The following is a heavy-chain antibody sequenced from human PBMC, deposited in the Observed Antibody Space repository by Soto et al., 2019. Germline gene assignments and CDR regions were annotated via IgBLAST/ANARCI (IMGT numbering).Heavy chain of an antibody. CDR2: IKQDGSEK. Sequence: EVQLVESGGGLVQPGGSLRLSCAASGFTFSSYWMSWVRQAPGKGLEWVANIKQDGSEKYYVDSVKGRFTISRDNAKNSLYLQMNSLRAEDTAVYYCAREDLERRNAFDIWGQGTIVTVSS. V-gene: IGHV3-7*01. CDR1: GFTFSSYW. D-gene: IGHD1-1*01. CDR3: AREDLERRNAFDI. J-gene: IGHJ3*02.